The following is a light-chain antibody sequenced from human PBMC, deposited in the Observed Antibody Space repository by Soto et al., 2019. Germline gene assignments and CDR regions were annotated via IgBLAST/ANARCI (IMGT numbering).Light chain of an antibody. CDR2: KAS. V-gene: IGKV1-5*03. Sequence: DIQMTQSPSTLPASVGDRVIITCRASQSINSWLAWYQQKPGKAPELLISKASSLQSGVPPRFSGSGSGTEFTLTISSLQPDDFATYYCQQYNTYSWTFGQGTKVEI. CDR1: QSINSW. J-gene: IGKJ1*01. CDR3: QQYNTYSWT.